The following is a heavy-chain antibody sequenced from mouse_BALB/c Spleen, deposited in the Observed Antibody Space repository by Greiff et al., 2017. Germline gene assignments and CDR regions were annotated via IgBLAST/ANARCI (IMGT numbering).Heavy chain of an antibody. V-gene: IGHV6-6*02. Sequence: EVQLQQSGGGLVQPGGSMKLSCVASGFTFSNYWMNWVRQSPEKGLEWVAEIRLKSNNYATHYAESVKGRFTISRDDSKSSVYLQMNNLRAEDTGIYYCTRPYYYGSSYVTYFGVWGAGTTVTVSS. D-gene: IGHD1-1*01. CDR1: GFTFSNYW. CDR2: IRLKSNNYAT. CDR3: TRPYYYGSSYVTYFGV. J-gene: IGHJ1*01.